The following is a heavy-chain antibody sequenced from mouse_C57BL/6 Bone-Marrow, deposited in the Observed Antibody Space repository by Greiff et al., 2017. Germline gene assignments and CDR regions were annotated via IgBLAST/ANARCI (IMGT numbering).Heavy chain of an antibody. V-gene: IGHV1-15*01. CDR3: TDYYGSSYDYDAMDY. J-gene: IGHJ4*01. Sequence: QVQLQQSGAELVRPGASVTLSCKASGYTFTDYEMHWVKQTPVHGLEWIGAIDPETGGTASNQKFKGKAILTADKSSSPAYMALRSLTSEDSAFYYCTDYYGSSYDYDAMDYWGQGTSVTVSA. CDR2: IDPETGGT. CDR1: GYTFTDYE. D-gene: IGHD1-1*01.